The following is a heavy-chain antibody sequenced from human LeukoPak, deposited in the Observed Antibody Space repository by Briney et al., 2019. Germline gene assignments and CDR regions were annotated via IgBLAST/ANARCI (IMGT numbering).Heavy chain of an antibody. Sequence: TLTLTCTVSGASISSSTYYWGWIRQPPGKGLEWIGSASYSGNTYYNPSLKSRVTILVDTSKNQFSLKMTSVTAADTAVYYCARDQYYDVSTYYEIDYWGQGTLVTVSS. CDR2: ASYSGNT. J-gene: IGHJ4*02. CDR1: GASISSSTYY. CDR3: ARDQYYDVSTYYEIDY. D-gene: IGHD3-22*01. V-gene: IGHV4-39*07.